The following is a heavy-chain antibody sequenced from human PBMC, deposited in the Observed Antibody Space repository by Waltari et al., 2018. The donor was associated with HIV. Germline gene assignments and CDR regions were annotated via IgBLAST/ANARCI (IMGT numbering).Heavy chain of an antibody. CDR2: IIPALGST. CDR3: ARAGLRQLGRPYYYGLDV. D-gene: IGHD6-6*01. Sequence: QDPLVQAGADVRKPGSSVKVSCQASADTFHSYALNWVRQAPGQGPEWLGRIIPALGSTNYAPRFRGRVTITADKSTTTAYMELSRLTSEDTAVYFCARAGLRQLGRPYYYGLDVWGQGTTVTVSS. V-gene: IGHV1-69*04. J-gene: IGHJ6*02. CDR1: ADTFHSYA.